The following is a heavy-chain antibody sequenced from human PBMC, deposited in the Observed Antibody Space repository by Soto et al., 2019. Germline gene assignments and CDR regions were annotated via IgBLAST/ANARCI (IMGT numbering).Heavy chain of an antibody. CDR1: GFTFDDYA. CDR2: ISWNSGSI. V-gene: IGHV3-9*01. CDR3: AKDTDYDFWSGPTNWFDP. Sequence: PGGSLRLSCAASGFTFDDYAMHWVRQAPGKGLEWVSGISWNSGSIGYADSVKGRFTISRDNAKNSLYLQMNSLRAEDTALYYCAKDTDYDFWSGPTNWFDPWGQGTLVTVSS. J-gene: IGHJ5*02. D-gene: IGHD3-3*01.